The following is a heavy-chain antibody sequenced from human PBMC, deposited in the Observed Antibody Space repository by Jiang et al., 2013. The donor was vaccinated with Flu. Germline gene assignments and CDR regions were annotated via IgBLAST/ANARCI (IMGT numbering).Heavy chain of an antibody. CDR2: ITGSGTTI. Sequence: GPEWVSYITGSGTTINYADSVKGRFTISRDSAKNSLYLQMNSLRAEDTAVYYCATGNPRPDWGQGTLVTVSS. CDR3: ATGNPRPD. V-gene: IGHV3-48*03. J-gene: IGHJ4*02.